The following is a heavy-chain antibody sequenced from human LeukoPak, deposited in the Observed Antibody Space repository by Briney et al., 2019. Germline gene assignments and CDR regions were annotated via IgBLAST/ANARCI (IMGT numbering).Heavy chain of an antibody. CDR1: GFTFSSYA. D-gene: IGHD6-19*01. J-gene: IGHJ4*02. CDR2: ISGSGGST. V-gene: IGHV3-23*01. Sequence: ETGGSLRLSCAASGFTFSSYAMSWVHQAPGKGLEWVSAISGSGGSTYYADSVKGRFTISRDNSKNTLYLQMNSLRAEDTAVYYCAKGFPPVAGTPFDYWGQGTLVTVSS. CDR3: AKGFPPVAGTPFDY.